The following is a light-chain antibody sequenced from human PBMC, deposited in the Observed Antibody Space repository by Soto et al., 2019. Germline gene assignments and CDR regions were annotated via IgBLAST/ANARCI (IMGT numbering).Light chain of an antibody. CDR3: CSYAGSSTTYV. J-gene: IGLJ1*01. V-gene: IGLV2-23*02. Sequence: QSALTQPASVSGSPGQSITISCTGTSSDVGSYILVSWYQQHPGKAPKLLIFEVSKRPSGVSDRFSGSKSGNTASLTISGLQAEDEAEYYCCSYAGSSTTYVFGTGTKVTVL. CDR2: EVS. CDR1: SSDVGSYIL.